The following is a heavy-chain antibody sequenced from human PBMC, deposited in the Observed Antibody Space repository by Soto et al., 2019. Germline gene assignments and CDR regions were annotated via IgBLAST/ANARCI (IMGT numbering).Heavy chain of an antibody. D-gene: IGHD6-19*01. J-gene: IGHJ4*02. CDR1: GFTFSSYA. CDR2: ISYDGSNK. CDR3: ARSSSGWPAFDY. V-gene: IGHV3-30-3*01. Sequence: LRLSCAASGFTFSSYAMHWVRQAPGKGLEWVAVISYDGSNKYYADSVKGRFTISRDNSKNTLYLQMNSLRAEDTAVYYCARSSSGWPAFDYWGQGTLVTVSS.